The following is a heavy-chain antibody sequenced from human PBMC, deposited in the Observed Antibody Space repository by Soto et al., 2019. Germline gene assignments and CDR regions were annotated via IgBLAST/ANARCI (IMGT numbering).Heavy chain of an antibody. CDR1: GYTLTSYY. CDR2: INPSGGST. J-gene: IGHJ4*01. V-gene: IGHV1-46*01. D-gene: IGHD3-9*01. CDR3: ARGDYDVLNGYYPLDF. Sequence: GGSVKVSCKASGYTLTSYYMHLVRQAPGQGLAWMGIINPSGGSTSYAQNYQGRITMTSDTSTTTVYMELSSLRSEDTAGYFCARGDYDVLNGYYPLDFWGHGTLVTVSS.